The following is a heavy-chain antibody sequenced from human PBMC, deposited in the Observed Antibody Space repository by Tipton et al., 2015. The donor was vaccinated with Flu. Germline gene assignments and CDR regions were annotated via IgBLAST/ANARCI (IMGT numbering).Heavy chain of an antibody. D-gene: IGHD3-16*01. V-gene: IGHV4-38-2*02. CDR3: ARGGALLTYYDF. J-gene: IGHJ4*02. Sequence: LRLSCSVSGYPIGSGYYWGWIRQPPGKGLEWIGNIFHTGNTYYNPSLKSRVTISVDTSKNQFSLKLSSVTAADTAVYFCARGGALLTYYDFWGLGILVTVSS. CDR2: IFHTGNT. CDR1: GYPIGSGYY.